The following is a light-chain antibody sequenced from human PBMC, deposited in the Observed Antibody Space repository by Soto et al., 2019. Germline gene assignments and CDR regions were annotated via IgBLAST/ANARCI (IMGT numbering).Light chain of an antibody. CDR3: QQRRSWPIT. CDR2: DAS. Sequence: EIVLTQSPATLSLSPGERATLSCSASQSLNIYLAWYQQKPGQAPRLLIYDASNRSTGIPARFSGSGSETDFTLTISSLEPEDFAVYYCQQRRSWPITFGQGTRLEIK. V-gene: IGKV3-11*01. J-gene: IGKJ5*01. CDR1: QSLNIY.